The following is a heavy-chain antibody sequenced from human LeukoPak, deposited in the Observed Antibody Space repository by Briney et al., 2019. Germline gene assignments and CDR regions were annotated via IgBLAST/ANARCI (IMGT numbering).Heavy chain of an antibody. CDR2: INHNSGGT. CDR3: ARDRTSGYNWFDP. J-gene: IGHJ5*02. D-gene: IGHD3-22*01. CDR1: GYTFTGYY. V-gene: IGHV1-2*02. Sequence: ASVKVSCKASGYTFTGYYMHWVRQAPGQGLEWMGWINHNSGGTNYAQKFQGRVTMTRDTSISTAYMELSRLTSDDTAMYYCARDRTSGYNWFDPWGQGTPVTVSS.